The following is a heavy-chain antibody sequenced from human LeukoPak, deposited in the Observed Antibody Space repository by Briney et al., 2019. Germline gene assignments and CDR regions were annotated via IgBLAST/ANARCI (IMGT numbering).Heavy chain of an antibody. CDR1: GGSFSGYY. Sequence: PSETLSLTCAVYGGSFSGYYWSWIRQPPGKGLEWIGEINHSGSTNYNPSLKSRVTISVDTSKNQFSLRLSSVTAADTAVYYCARINYGDYAEGAFDIWGQGTLVTVSS. D-gene: IGHD4-17*01. CDR2: INHSGST. V-gene: IGHV4-34*01. CDR3: ARINYGDYAEGAFDI. J-gene: IGHJ3*02.